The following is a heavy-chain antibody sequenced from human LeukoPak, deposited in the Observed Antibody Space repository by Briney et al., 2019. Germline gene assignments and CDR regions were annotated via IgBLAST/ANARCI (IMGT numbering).Heavy chain of an antibody. Sequence: SVKVSCKASGGTFSSYAISWVRQAPGQGLEWMGGITPIFGTANYAQKFQGRVTITADESTSTAYMELSSLRSEDTAVYYCAREGPFNSIAAAAAPDYWGQGTLVTVSS. D-gene: IGHD6-13*01. CDR1: GGTFSSYA. CDR2: ITPIFGTA. V-gene: IGHV1-69*13. J-gene: IGHJ4*02. CDR3: AREGPFNSIAAAAAPDY.